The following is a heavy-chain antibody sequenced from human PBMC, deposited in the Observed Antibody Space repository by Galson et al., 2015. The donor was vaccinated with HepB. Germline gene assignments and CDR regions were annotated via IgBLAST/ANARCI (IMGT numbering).Heavy chain of an antibody. D-gene: IGHD2-2*01. J-gene: IGHJ6*02. CDR2: IIPLFDIT. CDR1: GGTFSNYA. Sequence: SVKVSCKASGGTFSNYAISWVRQAPGQGLEWMGGIIPLFDITNYAQNFQDRVTLSADESTSTVYMELSSLRSEDTAMYYCARGDIVVLPPTMPPHYGMDVWGQGTTVTVSS. V-gene: IGHV1-69*13. CDR3: ARGDIVVLPPTMPPHYGMDV.